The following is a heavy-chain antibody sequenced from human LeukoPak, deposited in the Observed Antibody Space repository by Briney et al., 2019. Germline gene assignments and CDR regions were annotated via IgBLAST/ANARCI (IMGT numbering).Heavy chain of an antibody. CDR1: GFTFSYYA. CDR3: ARDAPPIVATPIDY. D-gene: IGHD5-12*01. Sequence: GGSLRLSCAASGFTFSYYAMSWVRQARGKGLEWVSVIYSGGSTYYADSVKSRFTISRDNSKNTLYLQMNSLRAEDTAVYYCARDAPPIVATPIDYWGQGTLVTVSA. CDR2: IYSGGST. J-gene: IGHJ4*02. V-gene: IGHV3-66*01.